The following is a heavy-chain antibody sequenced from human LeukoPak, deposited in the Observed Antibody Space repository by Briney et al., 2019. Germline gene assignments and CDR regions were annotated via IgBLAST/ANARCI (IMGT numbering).Heavy chain of an antibody. CDR1: GYSFSDYF. CDR2: INPYSGGT. V-gene: IGHV1-2*06. J-gene: IGHJ5*02. D-gene: IGHD1-1*01. Sequence: ASVKVSCKASGYSFSDYFLHWVRQAPGQGLEWMGRINPYSGGTNYAHRFQGRVTLTRDTSINTAYMELNSLRSDDTAVYYCARGSGTRRQTGNTYFDPWGQGTLVTVSS. CDR3: ARGSGTRRQTGNTYFDP.